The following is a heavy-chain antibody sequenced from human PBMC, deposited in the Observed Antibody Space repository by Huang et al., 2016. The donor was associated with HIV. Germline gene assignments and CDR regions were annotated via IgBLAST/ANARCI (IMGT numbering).Heavy chain of an antibody. V-gene: IGHV3-30*18. J-gene: IGHJ4*02. Sequence: VQLVESGGGVVQPGRSLRLACAASGFSFSTYGLHWVRQALGKGLEWVAVISYDGSNKYYAHSVKGRFTISRDTSENKVYLQMNSLRHEDTAVYYCAKDGADEEWDIDYWGQGTLVTVSS. CDR2: ISYDGSNK. CDR3: AKDGADEEWDIDY. D-gene: IGHD1-26*01. CDR1: GFSFSTYG.